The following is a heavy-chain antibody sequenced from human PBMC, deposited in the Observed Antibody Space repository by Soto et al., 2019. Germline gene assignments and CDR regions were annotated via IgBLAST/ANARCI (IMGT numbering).Heavy chain of an antibody. J-gene: IGHJ4*02. CDR2: ISWNSGKI. CDR3: VHAQNWGYGDVSLDY. V-gene: IGHV3-9*01. D-gene: IGHD7-27*01. Sequence: EVQLVESGGDLVPPGRSLRLSCAASGFSFDDYAMHWVRQGPGKGLERVSGISWNSGKIAYADSVQGRFTISRDNIQSSLFLQMNSLRPEDTALYYCVHAQNWGYGDVSLDYWGQGTLVTVSS. CDR1: GFSFDDYA.